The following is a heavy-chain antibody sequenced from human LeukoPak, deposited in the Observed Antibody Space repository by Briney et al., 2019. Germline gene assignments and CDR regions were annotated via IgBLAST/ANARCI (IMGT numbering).Heavy chain of an antibody. Sequence: GGSLRLSCAASGFTFSSYAMSWVRQVPGKGLEWVSIISGSGVSTYADTVKGRFTISRDNSKNTLYLQMNSLRAEDTAVYYCAKGRLERRQGFDFWGQGTLVTVSS. CDR2: ISGSGVST. J-gene: IGHJ4*02. D-gene: IGHD1-1*01. CDR3: AKGRLERRQGFDF. V-gene: IGHV3-23*01. CDR1: GFTFSSYA.